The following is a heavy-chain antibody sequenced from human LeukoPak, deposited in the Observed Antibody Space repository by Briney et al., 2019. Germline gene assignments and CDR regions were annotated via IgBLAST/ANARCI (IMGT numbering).Heavy chain of an antibody. D-gene: IGHD2-2*01. CDR3: ASRSTSRKRFDY. V-gene: IGHV4-30-4*08. CDR2: IYYSGST. J-gene: IGHJ4*02. Sequence: SETLSLTCTVSGGSISSGDYYWSWIRQPPGKGLEWIGYIYYSGSTYYNPSLKSRVTISVDTSKNQISLKLSSVTAADTAVYYCASRSTSRKRFDYWGQGTLVTVSS. CDR1: GGSISSGDYY.